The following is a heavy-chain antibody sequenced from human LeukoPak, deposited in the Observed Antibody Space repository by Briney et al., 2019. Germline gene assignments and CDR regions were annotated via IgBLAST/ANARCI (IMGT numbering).Heavy chain of an antibody. Sequence: SETLSLTCTVSGGSISSYYWSWIRQPPGKGLEWIGYIYYSGSTNYNPSLKSRVTISVDTSKNQFSLKLSSVTAADTAVYYCASSHYYGSGSYVYWGQGTLVTVSS. CDR3: ASSHYYGSGSYVY. J-gene: IGHJ4*02. CDR1: GGSISSYY. CDR2: IYYSGST. D-gene: IGHD3-10*01. V-gene: IGHV4-59*12.